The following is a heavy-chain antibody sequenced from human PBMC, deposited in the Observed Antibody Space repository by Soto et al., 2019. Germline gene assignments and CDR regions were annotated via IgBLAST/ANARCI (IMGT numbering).Heavy chain of an antibody. CDR2: ISYDGSNK. D-gene: IGHD1-20*01. CDR3: AKDRYNWNDGYYYYGMDV. J-gene: IGHJ6*02. Sequence: SLRLSCAASGFTFSSYGMHWVRQAPGKGLEWVAVISYDGSNKYYADSVKGRFTISRDNSKNTLYLQMNSLRAEDTAVYYCAKDRYNWNDGYYYYGMDVWGQETTVTVSS. CDR1: GFTFSSYG. V-gene: IGHV3-30*18.